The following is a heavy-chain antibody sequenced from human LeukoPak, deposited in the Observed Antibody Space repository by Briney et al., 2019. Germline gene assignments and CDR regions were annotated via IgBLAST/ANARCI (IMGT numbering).Heavy chain of an antibody. V-gene: IGHV4-4*07. CDR1: GGSISSYY. CDR3: AREGRLLYSGSPDAFDI. D-gene: IGHD1-26*01. CDR2: IYTSGST. J-gene: IGHJ3*02. Sequence: SETLSLTCTVSGGSISSYYWSWIRQPTGKGLEWIGRIYTSGSTNYNPSLKSRVTMSVDTSKNQFSLKLSSVTAADTAVYYCAREGRLLYSGSPDAFDIWGQGTMVTVSS.